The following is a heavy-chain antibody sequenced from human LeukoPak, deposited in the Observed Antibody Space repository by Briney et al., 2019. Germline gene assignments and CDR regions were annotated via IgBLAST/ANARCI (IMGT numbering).Heavy chain of an antibody. CDR2: IYPSGTT. CDR1: GDPITNYY. CDR3: ARDLGTLTTYWFDP. V-gene: IGHV4-4*07. D-gene: IGHD4-11*01. Sequence: SETLSLTCTVSGDPITNYYWSWVRQPAGMGLEWIGRIYPSGTTKYNPSLKSRVTMSVDTSKNQFSLNLSSVTAADTAVYYCARDLGTLTTYWFDPWGQGTLVTVSS. J-gene: IGHJ5*02.